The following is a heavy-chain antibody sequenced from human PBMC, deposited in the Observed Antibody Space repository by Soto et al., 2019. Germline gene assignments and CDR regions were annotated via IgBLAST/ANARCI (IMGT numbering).Heavy chain of an antibody. CDR1: GYTVTSYG. D-gene: IGHD6-6*01. CDR3: ARSLGPYSSSVPGGY. V-gene: IGHV1-18*01. J-gene: IGHJ4*02. Sequence: ASVKVSCKASGYTVTSYGISWVRQAPGQGLEWMGWISAYNGNTNYAQKLQGRVTMSMDKSKNQISLKLASVTAADTAVYYCARSLGPYSSSVPGGYWGQGTLVTVSS. CDR2: ISAYNGNT.